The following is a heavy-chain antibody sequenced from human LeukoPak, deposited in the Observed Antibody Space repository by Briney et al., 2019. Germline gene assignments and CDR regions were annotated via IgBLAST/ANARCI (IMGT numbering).Heavy chain of an antibody. CDR1: GFTFSSYA. V-gene: IGHV3-49*04. CDR2: IRSKAYGGTT. CDR3: TRDYGGIQLWSFDY. Sequence: GGSLRLSCAASGFTFSSYAMSWVRQAPGKGLEWVGFIRSKAYGGTTEYAASVKGRFTISRDDSKSIAYLQMNSLKTEDTAVYYCTRDYGGIQLWSFDYWGQGTLVTVSS. D-gene: IGHD5-18*01. J-gene: IGHJ4*02.